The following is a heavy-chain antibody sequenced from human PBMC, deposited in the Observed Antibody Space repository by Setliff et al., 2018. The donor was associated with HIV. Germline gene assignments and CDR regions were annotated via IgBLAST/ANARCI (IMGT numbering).Heavy chain of an antibody. D-gene: IGHD5-18*01. CDR2: ILYDGNNK. J-gene: IGHJ4*02. CDR3: AKEGTYRGYSYGYSYYLDY. CDR1: GFTFSSFG. V-gene: IGHV3-33*06. Sequence: PGGSLRLSCAASGFTFSSFGMHWVRQAPGKGLEWVAVILYDGNNKYYGDSVKGRFTISRENSKKILYLQMNSLRDEDTAVYYCAKEGTYRGYSYGYSYYLDYWGQGTLVTVSS.